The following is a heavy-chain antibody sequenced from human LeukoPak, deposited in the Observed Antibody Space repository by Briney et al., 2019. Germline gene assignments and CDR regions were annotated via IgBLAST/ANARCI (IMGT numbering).Heavy chain of an antibody. CDR2: IIPIFGTA. CDR3: ASSPLWSSSWQSYYFDY. CDR1: GGTFSSYA. J-gene: IGHJ4*02. D-gene: IGHD6-13*01. Sequence: GASVKVSCKASGGTFSSYAISWVRQAPGQGLEWMGGIIPIFGTANYAQKFQGRVTITADESTSTAYMELSSLRSEDTAVYYCASSPLWSSSWQSYYFDYWGQGTLVTVSS. V-gene: IGHV1-69*13.